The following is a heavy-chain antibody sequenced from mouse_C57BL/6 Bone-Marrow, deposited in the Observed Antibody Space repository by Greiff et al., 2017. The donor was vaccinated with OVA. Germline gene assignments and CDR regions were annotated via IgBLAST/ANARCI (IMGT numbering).Heavy chain of an antibody. CDR1: GYTLTSYG. CDR2: IYPRSGNT. CDR3: ALTQYFDV. Sequence: QVQLQQSGAELARPGASVKLSCKASGYTLTSYGISWVKQRPGQGLEWIGEIYPRSGNTYYNEKFKGKATLTADKSSSTAYMELRSLTSEDSAVYFCALTQYFDVWGTGTTVTVTS. J-gene: IGHJ1*03. V-gene: IGHV1-81*01. D-gene: IGHD4-1*01.